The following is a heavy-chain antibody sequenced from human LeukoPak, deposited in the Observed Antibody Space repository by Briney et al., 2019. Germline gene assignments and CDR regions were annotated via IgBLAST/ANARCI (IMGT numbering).Heavy chain of an antibody. Sequence: KPSETLSLTCAVYGGSFSGFYWSWIRQPPGKGLEWIGEINHSGSTNYNPSLKSRVAISVDTSKKPFSLNLSSVTAADTAVYYCARNGWMAAYFLHVWGIGTTVTVSS. V-gene: IGHV4-34*01. J-gene: IGHJ6*03. CDR2: INHSGST. CDR1: GGSFSGFY. CDR3: ARNGWMAAYFLHV. D-gene: IGHD5-24*01.